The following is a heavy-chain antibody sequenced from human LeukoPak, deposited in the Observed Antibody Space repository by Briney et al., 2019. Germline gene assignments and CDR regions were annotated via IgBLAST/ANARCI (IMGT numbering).Heavy chain of an antibody. V-gene: IGHV1-3*01. CDR2: INAGNGRT. D-gene: IGHD3-22*01. J-gene: IGHJ4*02. Sequence: ASVKVSCKASGYNFPIYALHWVRQAPGQRLEWMGWINAGNGRTGYSPKFQGRVTITRDTSATTTYMDLSSLRSEDTAVYYCPPVYSYHSSGSHLGVDYWGQGTLVTVSS. CDR3: PPVYSYHSSGSHLGVDY. CDR1: GYNFPIYA.